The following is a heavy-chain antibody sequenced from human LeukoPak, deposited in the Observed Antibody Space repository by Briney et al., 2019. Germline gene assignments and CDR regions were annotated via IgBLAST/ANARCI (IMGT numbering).Heavy chain of an antibody. V-gene: IGHV3-23*01. J-gene: IGHJ4*02. CDR3: AKQLSYCSAGDCYIDD. Sequence: PGGSLRLSCAASGFTFTTSAMSWVRQAPGEGLEWVSAISDSGSNTYYKNSVKGRFTISRDNSKNTLYLQMNTLLAEDTAVEFCAKQLSYCSAGDCYIDDRGQGTLVTVSS. D-gene: IGHD2-15*01. CDR2: ISDSGSNT. CDR1: GFTFTTSA.